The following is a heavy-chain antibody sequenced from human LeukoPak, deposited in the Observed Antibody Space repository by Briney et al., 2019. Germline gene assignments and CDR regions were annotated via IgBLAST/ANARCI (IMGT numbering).Heavy chain of an antibody. Sequence: GGSLRLSCAASGFTFSSYAMSWVRQAPGKGLEWVSAISGSGGSTYYADSVKGRFTISRDNSKNTLYLQMNSLRAEDTAVYYFAKAYSPGRKLDLPSAFDYWGRGPLVTFSS. V-gene: IGHV3-23*01. D-gene: IGHD1-7*01. CDR3: AKAYSPGRKLDLPSAFDY. CDR1: GFTFSSYA. J-gene: IGHJ4*02. CDR2: ISGSGGST.